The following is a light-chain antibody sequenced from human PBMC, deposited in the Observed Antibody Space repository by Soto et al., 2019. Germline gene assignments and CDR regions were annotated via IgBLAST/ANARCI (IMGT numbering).Light chain of an antibody. J-gene: IGLJ3*02. CDR2: DNN. V-gene: IGLV1-51*01. Sequence: QSVLTQPPSMSAAPGQKVTISCSGSSSNIGNNYVSWYQQLPGTAPKLLIYDNNERPSGIPDRFSGSKSGTSATLGITGLQTGDEADYYCATWDSSLSAGVFGGGTKVTVL. CDR3: ATWDSSLSAGV. CDR1: SSNIGNNY.